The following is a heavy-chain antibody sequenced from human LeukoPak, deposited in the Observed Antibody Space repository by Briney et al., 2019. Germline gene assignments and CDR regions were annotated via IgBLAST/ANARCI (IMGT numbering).Heavy chain of an antibody. V-gene: IGHV4-38-2*02. CDR2: IYHSGST. J-gene: IGHJ3*02. CDR3: ACLTTADAFDI. D-gene: IGHD3-22*01. CDR1: GYSISSGYY. Sequence: SETLSLTRTVCGYSISSGYYWGWIRQPPGKGLEWIGRIYHSGSTYYNPSLKSRVTISVDTSNNQFSLKLSSVTAADTAVYYCACLTTADAFDIWGQGTMVTVSS.